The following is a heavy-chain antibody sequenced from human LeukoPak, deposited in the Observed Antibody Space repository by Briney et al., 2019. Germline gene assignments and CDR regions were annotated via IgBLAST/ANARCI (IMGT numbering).Heavy chain of an antibody. CDR2: IYYSGST. Sequence: LRLSCAASGFTFSSYWTHRVRQHPGKGLEWIGYIYYSGSTYYNPSLKSRVTISVDTSKNQFSLKLSSVTAADTAVYYCASSSGSGIYRNDAFDIWGQGTMVTVSS. D-gene: IGHD2-15*01. V-gene: IGHV4-31*02. CDR1: GFTFSSYW. CDR3: ASSSGSGIYRNDAFDI. J-gene: IGHJ3*02.